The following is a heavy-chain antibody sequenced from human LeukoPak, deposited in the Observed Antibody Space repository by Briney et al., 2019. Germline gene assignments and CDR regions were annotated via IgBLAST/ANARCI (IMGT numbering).Heavy chain of an antibody. J-gene: IGHJ6*03. CDR3: ARTPPDSSGYYATHSYHYMDV. V-gene: IGHV3-48*04. D-gene: IGHD3-22*01. CDR2: ISRGSNTR. Sequence: GRSLRLSCAASGFTFSTYTMNWVRHAPGNGLEWISDISRGSNTRYYADSVKGRFTNSRDNAKNLLYLQMNSLRVEDTAVYFCARTPPDSSGYYATHSYHYMDVWGKGTTVTVS. CDR1: GFTFSTYT.